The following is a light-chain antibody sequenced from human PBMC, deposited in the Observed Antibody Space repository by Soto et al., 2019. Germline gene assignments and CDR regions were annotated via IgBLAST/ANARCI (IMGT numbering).Light chain of an antibody. V-gene: IGKV3-20*01. CDR1: QSVASSY. Sequence: EVVLTQSPGTLSLSPGERVTLSCRASQSVASSYLAWYQQKPGRAPRLLFYSASSRATGIPDRFSGSGSGTDFTLTISRLEPEDSAVYYCHHLGSLPETFRQGTNVE. CDR2: SAS. CDR3: HHLGSLPET. J-gene: IGKJ1*01.